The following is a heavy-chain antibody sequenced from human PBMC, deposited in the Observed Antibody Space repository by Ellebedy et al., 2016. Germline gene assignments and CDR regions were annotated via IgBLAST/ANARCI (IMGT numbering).Heavy chain of an antibody. Sequence: ASVKVSCKASGFTFTTYAIHWVRQAPGQRLEWMGWINAGNDYTKYSQKFQARVTITRDTSATTAYMELSSLRSEDTAVYYCARGNNFDWCSDSTQYYGMEVWGQGTTVTVSS. CDR2: INAGNDYT. V-gene: IGHV1-3*01. J-gene: IGHJ6*02. D-gene: IGHD3-9*01. CDR3: ARGNNFDWCSDSTQYYGMEV. CDR1: GFTFTTYA.